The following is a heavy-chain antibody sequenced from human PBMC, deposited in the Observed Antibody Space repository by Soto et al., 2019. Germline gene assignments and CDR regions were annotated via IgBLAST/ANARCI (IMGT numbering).Heavy chain of an antibody. CDR2: IDPSDSYT. CDR1: GYSFTSYW. CDR3: ARNDSPAGYYYGMDV. Sequence: RESLKISCKGSGYSFTSYWISWVRQMPGKGLEWMGRIDPSDSYTNYSPSFQGHVTISADKSISTAYLQWSSLKASDTAMYYCARNDSPAGYYYGMDVWGQGTTVTVSS. J-gene: IGHJ6*02. V-gene: IGHV5-10-1*01. D-gene: IGHD3-22*01.